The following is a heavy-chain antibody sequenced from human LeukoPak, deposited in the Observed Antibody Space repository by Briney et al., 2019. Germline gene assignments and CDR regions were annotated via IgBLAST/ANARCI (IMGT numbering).Heavy chain of an antibody. D-gene: IGHD6-6*01. CDR2: ISDDGSNK. CDR1: GFTFSSYC. V-gene: IGHV3-30*18. J-gene: IGHJ6*02. CDR3: AKDLAPPRLLRAYYYYGMDV. Sequence: PGGSLRLSCAASGFTFSSYCMHWVRQAPGEGLEWVAGISDDGSNKYYADSVKGRFTISRDNSKNTMYLQMNSLRAEDTAVYYCAKDLAPPRLLRAYYYYGMDVWGQGTTVTVSS.